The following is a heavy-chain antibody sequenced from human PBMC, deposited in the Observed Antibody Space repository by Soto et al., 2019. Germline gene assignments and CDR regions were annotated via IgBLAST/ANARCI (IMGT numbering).Heavy chain of an antibody. Sequence: GRPQRLSCTASGFTFSSYAMRRVRQDTGKGLEWVAVISYDGSNKYYADSVKGRFTISRDNSKNTLYLQMNSLRAEDTAVYYCARTGYCGGDCYFPDVWGQGTTVTVPS. CDR2: ISYDGSNK. D-gene: IGHD2-21*02. V-gene: IGHV3-30-3*01. CDR3: ARTGYCGGDCYFPDV. CDR1: GFTFSSYA. J-gene: IGHJ6*02.